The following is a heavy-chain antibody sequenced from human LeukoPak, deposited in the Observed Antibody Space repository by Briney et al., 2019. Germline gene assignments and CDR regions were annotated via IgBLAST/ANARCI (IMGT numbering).Heavy chain of an antibody. J-gene: IGHJ3*02. V-gene: IGHV3-30*02. D-gene: IGHD2-21*01. Sequence: PGGSLRLTCAASGFTFSSYGMHWVRQAPGKGLEWVAFIRYDGSNKYYADSVKGRFTISRDNSKNTLYLQMNSLRAEDTAVYYCAKLWVDAFDIWGQGTMVTVSS. CDR1: GFTFSSYG. CDR3: AKLWVDAFDI. CDR2: IRYDGSNK.